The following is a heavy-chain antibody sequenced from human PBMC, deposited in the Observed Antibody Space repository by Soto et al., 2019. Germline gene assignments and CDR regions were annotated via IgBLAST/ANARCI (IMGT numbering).Heavy chain of an antibody. CDR3: ARDLAPYSSSWWAFY. D-gene: IGHD6-13*01. Sequence: TSETLCLSCAVSGGSISGGGYYWSWIRQPPGKGLEWIGYIYYSGSTYYNTSLKSRVTISVDTSKSQFSLNLSFVTAADTAVYYCARDLAPYSSSWWAFYWGQGTLVTVSS. J-gene: IGHJ4*02. CDR1: GGSISGGGYY. CDR2: IYYSGST. V-gene: IGHV4-30-2*05.